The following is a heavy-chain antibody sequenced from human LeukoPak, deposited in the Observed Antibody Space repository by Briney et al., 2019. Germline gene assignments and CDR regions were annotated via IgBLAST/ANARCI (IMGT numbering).Heavy chain of an antibody. J-gene: IGHJ4*02. CDR2: VYSADST. V-gene: IGHV3-53*01. Sequence: GGSLRLSCAASGFIVSNNFMSWVRQAPGKGLEWVSVVYSADSTHYADSVKGRFTISRDNSKNTLYLQMNSLRAEDTAVYFCAREATPAQYYFDSWGQGTLVTVSS. CDR3: AREATPAQYYFDS. CDR1: GFIVSNNF.